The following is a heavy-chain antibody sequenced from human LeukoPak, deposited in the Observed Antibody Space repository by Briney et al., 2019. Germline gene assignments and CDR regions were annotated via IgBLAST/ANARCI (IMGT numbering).Heavy chain of an antibody. CDR1: GYSFTNYW. Sequence: GESLKISCQGSGYSFTNYWIAWVRQMPGKGLEWMGIIYPGDSDTRYSPSFQGQVTISADKSISTAYLQWSSLKASDTAMFYCARSGSGTLFDYWGQGTLVTVSS. CDR2: IYPGDSDT. CDR3: ARSGSGTLFDY. J-gene: IGHJ4*02. V-gene: IGHV5-51*01. D-gene: IGHD6-19*01.